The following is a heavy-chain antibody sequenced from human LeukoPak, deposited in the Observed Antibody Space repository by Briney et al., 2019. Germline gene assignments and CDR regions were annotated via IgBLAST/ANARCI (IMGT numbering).Heavy chain of an antibody. Sequence: GGSLRLSCEAAGFSFRDYPMGWVRRASGKRLEWVSGISAGADVIFYADSVKGRFTISRDNAKNSLYLQMNSLRAEDTAVYYCASSSGWNHDAFDIWGQGTMVTVSS. V-gene: IGHV3-21*01. CDR3: ASSSGWNHDAFDI. D-gene: IGHD6-19*01. J-gene: IGHJ3*02. CDR2: ISAGADVI. CDR1: GFSFRDYP.